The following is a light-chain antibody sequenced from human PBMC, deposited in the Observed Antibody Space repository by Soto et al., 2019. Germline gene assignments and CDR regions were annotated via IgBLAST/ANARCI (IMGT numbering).Light chain of an antibody. V-gene: IGLV4-69*01. CDR1: SGHSNYA. J-gene: IGLJ7*01. CDR3: QTWGTGSAFVV. CDR2: VNSGGSH. Sequence: QAVLTQSPSASASLGASVKLTCTLSSGHSNYAIEWHQQQPEKGPRYIMKVNSGGSHLKGDVIPDRFSGSSSGAERYLFISSLQSEDEAYYYCQTWGTGSAFVVFGGGTQLTVL.